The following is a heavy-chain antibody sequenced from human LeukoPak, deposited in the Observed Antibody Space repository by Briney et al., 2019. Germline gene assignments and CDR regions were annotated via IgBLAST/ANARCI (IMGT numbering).Heavy chain of an antibody. CDR2: IYPGDSDT. D-gene: IGHD4-11*01. J-gene: IGHJ5*02. CDR1: GYSFPRYW. Sequence: GESLKISSKGSGYSFPRYWIGWVRQMPGKGLEWMGIIYPGDSDTRYSPSFQGQVTISADKSISTAYLQWSSLKASDTAMYYCARQASSNTNWFDPWGQGTLVTVSS. V-gene: IGHV5-51*01. CDR3: ARQASSNTNWFDP.